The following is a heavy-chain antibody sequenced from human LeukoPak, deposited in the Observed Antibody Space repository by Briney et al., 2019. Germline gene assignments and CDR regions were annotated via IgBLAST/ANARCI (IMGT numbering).Heavy chain of an antibody. J-gene: IGHJ4*02. V-gene: IGHV1-18*01. CDR1: GYRFSTSG. CDR3: AKDDTMVGDH. Sequence: GASVKVSCKASGYRFSTSGISWMRQAPGQGPEWMGWINNNNGNANYAQNLQGRVIMTTDTSTNTAYMELRSLRSDDTAVHYCAKDDTMVGDHRGQGTLVTVSS. D-gene: IGHD4-23*01. CDR2: INNNNGNA.